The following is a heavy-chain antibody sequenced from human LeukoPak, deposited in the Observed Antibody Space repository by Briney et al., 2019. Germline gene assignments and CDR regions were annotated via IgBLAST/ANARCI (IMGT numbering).Heavy chain of an antibody. CDR3: ARAVFGVVPDAFDI. D-gene: IGHD3-3*01. V-gene: IGHV4-39*07. CDR1: GGSISSSSYY. Sequence: SETLSLTCTVSGGSISSSSYYWGWIRQPPGKGLEWIGSIYYSGSTYYNPSLKSRVTISVDRSKNQFSLKLSSVTAADTAVYYCARAVFGVVPDAFDIWGQGTMVTVSS. J-gene: IGHJ3*02. CDR2: IYYSGST.